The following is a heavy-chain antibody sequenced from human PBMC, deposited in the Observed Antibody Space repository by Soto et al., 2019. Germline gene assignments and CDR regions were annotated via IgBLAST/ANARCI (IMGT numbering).Heavy chain of an antibody. D-gene: IGHD2-2*01. V-gene: IGHV1-18*01. CDR1: GYTFSNYG. J-gene: IGHJ5*02. CDR2: ISLYSDGT. Sequence: QVQLVQSGGEVKRPGASVKVSCKTSGYTFSNYGITWVRQAPGQPLEWLGWISLYSDGTNYAQKFQGRVSMTTDTSTTTAYMELRSLRSADTAVYYCGRIVPGAEAWFGPWGQGTLVTVSS. CDR3: GRIVPGAEAWFGP.